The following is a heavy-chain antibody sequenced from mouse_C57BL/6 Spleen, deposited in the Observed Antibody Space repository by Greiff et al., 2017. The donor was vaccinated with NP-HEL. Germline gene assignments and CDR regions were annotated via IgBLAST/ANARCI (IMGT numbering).Heavy chain of an antibody. V-gene: IGHV1-64*01. J-gene: IGHJ3*01. CDR1: GYTFTSYW. Sequence: QVQLQQPGAELVKPGASVKLSCKASGYTFTSYWMHWVKQRPGQGLEWIGMIHPNSGSTNYNEKFKSKATLTVDKSSSTAYMQLSSLTSEDSAVYDCARDYYCSSSAWFAYWGQGTLVTVSA. D-gene: IGHD1-1*01. CDR2: IHPNSGST. CDR3: ARDYYCSSSAWFAY.